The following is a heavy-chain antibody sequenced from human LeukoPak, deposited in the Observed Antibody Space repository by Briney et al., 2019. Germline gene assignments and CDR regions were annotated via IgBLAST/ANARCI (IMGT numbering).Heavy chain of an antibody. V-gene: IGHV3-11*04. CDR3: ARDIVAPGHFFDS. J-gene: IGHJ4*02. D-gene: IGHD5-12*01. CDR2: MSGSGSDI. CDR1: GFTFSDYY. Sequence: GGSLRLSCAASGFTFSDYYMGWIRQAPGKGLECVSYMSGSGSDIYYADSVKGRFTISRDNGRNSLYLQMNSLRAEDTAVYYCARDIVAPGHFFDSWGQGTLVAVSS.